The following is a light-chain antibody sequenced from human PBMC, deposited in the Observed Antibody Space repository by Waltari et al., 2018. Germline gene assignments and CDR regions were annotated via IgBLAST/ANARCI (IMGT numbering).Light chain of an antibody. CDR3: ETGGHGTWV. J-gene: IGLJ3*02. Sequence: QLVVTQSPSASAPLGASVKLTCTLSSRHSSNVIAWLQQRPEKRPRYLMKVNSDGSHSKGDEIPDRFSGSSSGAERYLTISSLHSDDEADYYCETGGHGTWVFGGGTKLTVL. CDR1: SRHSSNV. V-gene: IGLV4-69*01. CDR2: VNSDGSH.